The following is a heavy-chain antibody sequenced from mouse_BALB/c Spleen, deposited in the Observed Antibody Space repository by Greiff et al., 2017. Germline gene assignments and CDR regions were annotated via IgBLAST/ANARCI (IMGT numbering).Heavy chain of an antibody. V-gene: IGHV2-9*02. J-gene: IGHJ3*01. CDR2: IWAGGST. D-gene: IGHD2-1*01. CDR3: AREGGYYGNYWFAY. Sequence: QVQLKESGPGLVAPSQSLSITCTVSGFSLTSYGVHWVRQPPGKGLEWLGVIWAGGSTNYNSALMSRLSISKDNSKSQVFLKMNSLQTDDTAMYYCAREGGYYGNYWFAYWGQGTLVTVSA. CDR1: GFSLTSYG.